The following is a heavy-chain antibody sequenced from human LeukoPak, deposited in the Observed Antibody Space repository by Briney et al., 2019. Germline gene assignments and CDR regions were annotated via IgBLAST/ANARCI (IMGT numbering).Heavy chain of an antibody. D-gene: IGHD1-26*01. CDR1: GFTFSSYA. V-gene: IGHV3-23*01. J-gene: IGHJ4*02. Sequence: GGSLRLSCAASGFTFSSYAMSWVRQAPGKGLEWVSAIPGSGDSTNYADSVKARFTISRDNSKNTLYLQMNSMRAEDTAVYYCAKRSGVSYGYFDYWGQGTLVTVSS. CDR3: AKRSGVSYGYFDY. CDR2: IPGSGDST.